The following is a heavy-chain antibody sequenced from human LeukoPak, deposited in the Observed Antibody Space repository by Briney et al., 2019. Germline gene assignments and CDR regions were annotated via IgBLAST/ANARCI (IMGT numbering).Heavy chain of an antibody. CDR2: ISSSGSTI. CDR1: GFTFSDYY. Sequence: GGSLRLSCAASGFTFSDYYMSWIRQAPGKGLEWVSYISSSGSTIYYADSVKGRFTISRDNAKNSLYLQMNSLRAEDTAVYYCASITITLYSSGSDAPLDYWGQGTLVTVSS. D-gene: IGHD3-22*01. V-gene: IGHV3-11*04. J-gene: IGHJ4*02. CDR3: ASITITLYSSGSDAPLDY.